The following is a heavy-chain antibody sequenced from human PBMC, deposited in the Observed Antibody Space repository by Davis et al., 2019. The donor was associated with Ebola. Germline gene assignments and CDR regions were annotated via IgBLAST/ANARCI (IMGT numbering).Heavy chain of an antibody. D-gene: IGHD1-26*01. CDR3: AKEGYSGSFSD. J-gene: IGHJ4*02. CDR2: IWYDGSNK. Sequence: PGGSLRLSCAASGFTFSSYGMHWVRQAPGKGLEWVAVIWYDGSNKYYTDSVKGRFTISRDNSKNTLYLQMNSLRAEDTAVYFCAKEGYSGSFSDWGQGTLVTVSS. V-gene: IGHV3-30*02. CDR1: GFTFSSYG.